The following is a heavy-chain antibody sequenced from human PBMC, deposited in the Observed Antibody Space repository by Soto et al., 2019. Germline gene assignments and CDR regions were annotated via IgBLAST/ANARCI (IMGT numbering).Heavy chain of an antibody. D-gene: IGHD1-26*01. CDR1: GGSISSGNW. CDR3: ASHRGSTYGTYDY. CDR2: ISHSGNT. J-gene: IGHJ4*02. Sequence: VQLQESGPGLVKPSGTLSLTCAVSGGSISSGNWWSWVRQSPRKGLERIGEISHSGNTNYNPSPKSGVPLSIDKNQNQFSRQLSAVIAPDTGVYYCASHRGSTYGTYDYWGQGTRVPVSS. V-gene: IGHV4-4*02.